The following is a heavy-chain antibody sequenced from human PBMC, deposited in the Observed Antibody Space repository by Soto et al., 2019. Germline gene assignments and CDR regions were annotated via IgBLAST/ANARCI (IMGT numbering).Heavy chain of an antibody. V-gene: IGHV3-30*18. D-gene: IGHD1-26*01. CDR1: GLTVCSYG. CDR3: AKEFLGSEGTDY. Sequence: WGSTRLSCAASGLTVCSYGMHWVRQAPGKGLEWVAVISYDGSNKYYADSVKGRFTISRDNSKNTLYLQMNSLRAEDTAVYYCAKEFLGSEGTDYWGQGTLVTVSS. CDR2: ISYDGSNK. J-gene: IGHJ4*02.